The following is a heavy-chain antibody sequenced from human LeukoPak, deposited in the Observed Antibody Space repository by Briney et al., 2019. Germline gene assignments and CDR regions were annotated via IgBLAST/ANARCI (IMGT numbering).Heavy chain of an antibody. CDR2: ISSSGTTI. CDR1: GFTFSSYA. J-gene: IGHJ6*02. V-gene: IGHV3-48*04. Sequence: GGSLRLSCAASGFTFSSYAMSWVRQAPGQGLEWVSYISSSGTTIYYADSVKGRFTISRDNAKNSLYLQMNSLRAEDTAVYYCARDLGGDMDVWGQGTTVTVSS. CDR3: ARDLGGDMDV. D-gene: IGHD4-23*01.